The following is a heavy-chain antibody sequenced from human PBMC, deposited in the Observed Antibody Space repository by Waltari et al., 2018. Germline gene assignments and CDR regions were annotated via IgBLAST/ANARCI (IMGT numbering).Heavy chain of an antibody. CDR1: GFTFNSHW. J-gene: IGHJ4*02. CDR2: IKPDASDK. D-gene: IGHD3-10*01. CDR3: ARNKLRLDY. Sequence: EVQVVESGGGSVQPGGSLRLSCAASGFTFNSHWMSWVRQAPGKGLEWVANIKPDASDKYYVDSVKGRFTISRDNAKNSLYLQMNSLRAEDTAIYYCARNKLRLDYWGPGTLVTVSS. V-gene: IGHV3-7*01.